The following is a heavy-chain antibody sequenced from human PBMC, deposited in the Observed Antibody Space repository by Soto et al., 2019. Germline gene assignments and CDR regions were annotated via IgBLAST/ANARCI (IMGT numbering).Heavy chain of an antibody. CDR3: AADTTTVVTLLVGAHY. D-gene: IGHD4-17*01. J-gene: IGHJ4*02. CDR2: IVVGSGNT. V-gene: IGHV1-58*01. Sequence: QMQLVQSGPEVKKPGTSVKVSCKASGFTFTSSAVQWVRQARGQRLEWIGWIVVGSGNTNYAQKFQERVTITRDMSTSTADVELSHLKYEDKAVYYYAADTTTVVTLLVGAHYWGQGTLVTVSS. CDR1: GFTFTSSA.